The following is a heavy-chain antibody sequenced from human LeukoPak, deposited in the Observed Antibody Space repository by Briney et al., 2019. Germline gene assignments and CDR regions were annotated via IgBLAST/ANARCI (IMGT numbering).Heavy chain of an antibody. Sequence: PGGSLRLSCVTSGFPFSTYSMNWVRQTPGKGLEWLSYITSTSDTIYYADSVKGRFTISRDNAKNSLYLQMNSLRAEDTALYYCARGRATKPSDFDYWGQGTLVTVSS. CDR2: ITSTSDTI. D-gene: IGHD1-26*01. CDR3: ARGRATKPSDFDY. J-gene: IGHJ4*02. V-gene: IGHV3-48*01. CDR1: GFPFSTYS.